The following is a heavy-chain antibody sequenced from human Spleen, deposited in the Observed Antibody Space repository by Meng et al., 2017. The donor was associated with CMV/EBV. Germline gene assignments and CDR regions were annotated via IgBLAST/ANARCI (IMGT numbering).Heavy chain of an antibody. V-gene: IGHV5-51*07. CDR1: GYSFATYW. Sequence: GYSFATYWIGWGHQIHEKGLEWMEIIYPGDSDHRYSPSFRGHVTISAEKSMNTAYLRWSTLKPSDTAIYYCARSAIDVAGTRHDFDYWGQGTLVTVSS. CDR3: ARSAIDVAGTRHDFDY. CDR2: IYPGDSDH. D-gene: IGHD6-19*01. J-gene: IGHJ4*02.